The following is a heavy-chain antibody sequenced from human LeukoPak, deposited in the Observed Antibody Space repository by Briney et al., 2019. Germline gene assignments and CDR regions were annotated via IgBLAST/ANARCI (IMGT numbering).Heavy chain of an antibody. V-gene: IGHV4-59*01. CDR2: IYYSGST. Sequence: SETLSLTCTVSGGSLSSYYWSWIRQPPGKGLEWIGYIYYSGSTNYNPSLKSRVTISVDTSKNQFSLKLSSVTAADTAVYYCARGDYDFWSGYSGRSYYYYYMDVWGKGTTVTVSS. D-gene: IGHD3-3*01. CDR1: GGSLSSYY. CDR3: ARGDYDFWSGYSGRSYYYYYMDV. J-gene: IGHJ6*03.